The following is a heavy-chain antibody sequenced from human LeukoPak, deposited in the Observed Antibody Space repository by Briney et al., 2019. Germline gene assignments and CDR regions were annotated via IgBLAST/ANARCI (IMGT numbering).Heavy chain of an antibody. Sequence: GGSLRLSCAASGFTFSSYWMSWVRQAPGKGLEWVAYIKQGGSETYYVDSVKGRFTISRDDAKNSLDLQMNSLRAEDAALYYCVTGSGSNWGQGTLVTVSS. CDR3: VTGSGSN. V-gene: IGHV3-7*01. CDR1: GFTFSSYW. D-gene: IGHD1-26*01. CDR2: IKQGGSET. J-gene: IGHJ4*02.